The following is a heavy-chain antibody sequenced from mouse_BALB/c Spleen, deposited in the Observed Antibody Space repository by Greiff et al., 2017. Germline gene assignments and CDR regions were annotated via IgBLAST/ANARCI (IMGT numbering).Heavy chain of an antibody. Sequence: EVQRVESGGELVKPGGSLKLSCAASGFTFSSYGMSWVRQTPDKRLEWVATISSGGSYTYYPDSVKGRFTISRDNAKNTLYLQMSSLKSEDTAMYYCARSHYGSSPPYAMDYWGQGTSVTVSS. V-gene: IGHV5-6*01. D-gene: IGHD1-1*01. CDR2: ISSGGSYT. CDR3: ARSHYGSSPPYAMDY. J-gene: IGHJ4*01. CDR1: GFTFSSYG.